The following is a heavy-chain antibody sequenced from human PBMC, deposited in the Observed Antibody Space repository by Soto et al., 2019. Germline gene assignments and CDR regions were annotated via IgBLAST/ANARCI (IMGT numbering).Heavy chain of an antibody. J-gene: IGHJ3*02. CDR3: ARRHYCIGGDCYSNGPFDI. V-gene: IGHV3-74*03. Sequence: PGGSLRLSCEASGFTLNSYWMHWVRQAPGKGLVWVSRIKSDGSTTEYADSVKGRFTISRDSAENTLYLQMNSLRAEDTAVYYCARRHYCIGGDCYSNGPFDIWGQGTMVTVSS. D-gene: IGHD2-15*01. CDR2: IKSDGSTT. CDR1: GFTLNSYW.